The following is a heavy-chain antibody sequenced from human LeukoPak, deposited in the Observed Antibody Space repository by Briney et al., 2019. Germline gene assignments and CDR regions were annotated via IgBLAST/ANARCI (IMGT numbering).Heavy chain of an antibody. CDR3: ARPHGSGGN. J-gene: IGHJ4*02. CDR2: IYHSGST. Sequence: SETLSLTCTVSGGSISSYYWSWIRQPPGKGLEWIGSIYHSGSTYYNPSLKSRVTISVDTSKNQFSLKLSSVTAADTAVYYCARPHGSGGNWGQGTLVTVSS. V-gene: IGHV4-59*08. D-gene: IGHD3-10*01. CDR1: GGSISSYY.